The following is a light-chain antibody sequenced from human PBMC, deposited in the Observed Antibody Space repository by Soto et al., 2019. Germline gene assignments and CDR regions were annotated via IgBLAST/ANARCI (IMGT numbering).Light chain of an antibody. CDR1: QSVSSTY. J-gene: IGKJ1*01. Sequence: EIVLTQSPGTLSLSPGERATLSCRASQSVSSTYLVWYQQKPGQAPRLLIQGASSRATGIPDRFSGSGSGTDSTLTINRLETEDFAVYYCQQYGSLPPWMLGQGTKVEIK. CDR3: QQYGSLPPWM. V-gene: IGKV3-20*01. CDR2: GAS.